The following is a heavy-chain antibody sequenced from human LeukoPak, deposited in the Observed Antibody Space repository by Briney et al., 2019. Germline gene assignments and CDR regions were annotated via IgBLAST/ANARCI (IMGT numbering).Heavy chain of an antibody. D-gene: IGHD3-10*01. CDR2: ISYDGSNK. CDR3: ARLASLLWFGELSADDAFDI. J-gene: IGHJ3*02. CDR1: GFTFSSYA. Sequence: GGTLRLSCAASGFTFSSYAMHWVRQAPGKGLVRVAVISYDGSNKYYADSVKGRFTISRDNSKNTLYLQMNSLRAEDTAVYYCARLASLLWFGELSADDAFDIWGQGTMVTVPS. V-gene: IGHV3-30*04.